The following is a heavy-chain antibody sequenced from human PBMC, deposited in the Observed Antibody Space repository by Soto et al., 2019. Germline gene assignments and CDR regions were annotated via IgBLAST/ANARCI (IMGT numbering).Heavy chain of an antibody. V-gene: IGHV3-33*08. Sequence: WGSLRLSCAASGFTFSSYGMHWVRQAPGKGLEWVAVIWYDGSNKYYADSVKGRFTISRDNSKNTLYLQMNSLRAEDTAVYYCARIPDNIAAAGRGNYYYMYVWGKGTTVTVSS. CDR2: IWYDGSNK. CDR1: GFTFSSYG. CDR3: ARIPDNIAAAGRGNYYYMYV. D-gene: IGHD6-13*01. J-gene: IGHJ6*03.